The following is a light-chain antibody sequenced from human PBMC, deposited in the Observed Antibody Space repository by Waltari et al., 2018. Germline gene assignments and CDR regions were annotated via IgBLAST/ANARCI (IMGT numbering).Light chain of an antibody. CDR3: QQYNTYSS. Sequence: DIQMTQSPSSLSASVGDRVTITCRASQSISNLLAWYQQKPGKAPILLIYKASILKSGVPSRFSGSGSVTQFTLTISSLQPGDFATYYCQQYNTYSSFGQGTKLEIK. J-gene: IGKJ2*01. CDR1: QSISNL. V-gene: IGKV1-5*03. CDR2: KAS.